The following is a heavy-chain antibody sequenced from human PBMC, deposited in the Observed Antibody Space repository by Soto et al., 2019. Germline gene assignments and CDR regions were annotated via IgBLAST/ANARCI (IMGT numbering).Heavy chain of an antibody. J-gene: IGHJ4*02. V-gene: IGHV4-30-4*01. Sequence: SETLSLTCNVSGGSISSGDYYWSWIRQPPGKGLEWIGYIYYSGFTYYNPSLKSRVIISVDTSKNQISLKLSSMTAADTAVYYCASRDVDTTMVGRDYWGQGTQVTVS. CDR2: IYYSGFT. CDR3: ASRDVDTTMVGRDY. CDR1: GGSISSGDYY. D-gene: IGHD5-18*01.